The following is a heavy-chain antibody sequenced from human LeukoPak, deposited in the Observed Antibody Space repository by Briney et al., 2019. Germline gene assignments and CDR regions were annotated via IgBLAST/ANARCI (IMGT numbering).Heavy chain of an antibody. D-gene: IGHD3-9*01. CDR2: IKQDGSEK. J-gene: IGHJ6*03. CDR1: GFTFSSYW. Sequence: PGGSLRLSCAASGFTFSSYWMSWVRQAPGKGLEWVANIKQDGSEKYYVDSVKGRFTISRDNAKNSLYLQMNSLRAEDTAVYYCAGADFDWLLYAGYYYYMDVWGKGTTVTISS. V-gene: IGHV3-7*01. CDR3: AGADFDWLLYAGYYYYMDV.